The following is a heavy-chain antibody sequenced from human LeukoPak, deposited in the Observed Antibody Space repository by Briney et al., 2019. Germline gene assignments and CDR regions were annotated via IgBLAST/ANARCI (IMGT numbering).Heavy chain of an antibody. D-gene: IGHD6-19*01. CDR3: ATTEAVAGWFDP. V-gene: IGHV4-39*01. CDR2: IYYSGST. Sequence: SETLSLTCTVSGGSISSSSYYWGWIRQPPGKGLEWIGSIYYSGSTYYNPSLKSRVTISVDTSKNQFSLKLSSVTAADTAVYYCATTEAVAGWFDPWGQGTLVTVSS. J-gene: IGHJ5*02. CDR1: GGSISSSSYY.